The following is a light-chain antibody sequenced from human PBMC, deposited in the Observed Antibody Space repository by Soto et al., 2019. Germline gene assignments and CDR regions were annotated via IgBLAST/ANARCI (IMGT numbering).Light chain of an antibody. CDR3: SSYTSSSTLVV. J-gene: IGLJ1*01. CDR1: SSDVGIYNL. V-gene: IGLV2-14*02. Sequence: QSVLTQPASVSGSPGQSITISCTGTSSDVGIYNLVSWYQHHPGKAPKLIIYEVSNRPSGVSNRFSGSKSGNTASLTISGLQAEDEADYYCSSYTSSSTLVVFGTGTKLTVL. CDR2: EVS.